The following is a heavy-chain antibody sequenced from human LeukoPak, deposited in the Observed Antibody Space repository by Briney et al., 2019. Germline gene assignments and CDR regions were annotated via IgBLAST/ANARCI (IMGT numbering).Heavy chain of an antibody. V-gene: IGHV3-23*01. J-gene: IGHJ4*01. Sequence: GGSLRLSCAASGFTFSSYAMSWVRQAPGKGLELVSAISGSGGSTYYADSVKGRFTISRDNSKNTLYLQMNSLRAEDTAVYYCAKDLGIRSSIEYYFDYWGQGTLVTVSS. D-gene: IGHD3-3*01. CDR3: AKDLGIRSSIEYYFDY. CDR1: GFTFSSYA. CDR2: ISGSGGST.